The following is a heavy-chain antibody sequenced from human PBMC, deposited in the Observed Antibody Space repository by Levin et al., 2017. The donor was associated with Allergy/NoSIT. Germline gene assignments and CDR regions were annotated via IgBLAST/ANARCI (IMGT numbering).Heavy chain of an antibody. D-gene: IGHD3-16*01. CDR2: ISYDASHI. J-gene: IGHJ4*02. Sequence: PGGSLRLSCAASGFRFNTYGMHWVRQAPGAGLEWVAAISYDASHIHYADSVRGRFTISRDNSRNTLYLQLDSLRPEDTAVYYCAKKAPGEITYPPDYWGQGTQVTVSS. V-gene: IGHV3-30*18. CDR1: GFRFNTYG. CDR3: AKKAPGEITYPPDY.